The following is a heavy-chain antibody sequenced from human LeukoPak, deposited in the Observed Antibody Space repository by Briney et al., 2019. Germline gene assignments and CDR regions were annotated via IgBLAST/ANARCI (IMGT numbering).Heavy chain of an antibody. CDR1: GFTFSSYS. V-gene: IGHV3-23*01. CDR2: ISGSVGST. Sequence: GGSLRLSCAASGFTFSSYSMSWVRQAPGKGLEWVSAISGSVGSTYYAACVKGRFTITRDNYKNTLYLQMNSLRAEDTAIYYCAKRRVNDGYYFDYWGQGTLVTVSS. D-gene: IGHD2-2*03. CDR3: AKRRVNDGYYFDY. J-gene: IGHJ4*02.